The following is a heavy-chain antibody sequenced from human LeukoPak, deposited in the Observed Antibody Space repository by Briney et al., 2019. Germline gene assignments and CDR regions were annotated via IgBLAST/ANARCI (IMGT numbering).Heavy chain of an antibody. Sequence: SETLSLTCTVSSGSLGSYYWNWLRQPAGKGLEWIGHIYTSGSTNYNPSLKSRVTMSVDTSKNQFSLKLSSVTAADTAVYYCGRLLITALRGPNRMDVWGQGTTVTVSS. V-gene: IGHV4-4*07. J-gene: IGHJ6*02. D-gene: IGHD3-10*01. CDR3: GRLLITALRGPNRMDV. CDR1: SGSLGSYY. CDR2: IYTSGST.